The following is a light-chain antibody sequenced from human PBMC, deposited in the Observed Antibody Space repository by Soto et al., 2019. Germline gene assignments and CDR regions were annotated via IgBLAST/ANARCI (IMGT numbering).Light chain of an antibody. Sequence: PGDTATLSCRASQSVPTDYLAWYQQKPGQAPSLLIYGASRRATGIPDRFSGSGSGTDFTLSIRLEPEDFAVYFCQQYGGSPLTFRGGTKVEI. CDR3: QQYGGSPLT. J-gene: IGKJ4*01. CDR2: GAS. V-gene: IGKV3-20*01. CDR1: QSVPTDY.